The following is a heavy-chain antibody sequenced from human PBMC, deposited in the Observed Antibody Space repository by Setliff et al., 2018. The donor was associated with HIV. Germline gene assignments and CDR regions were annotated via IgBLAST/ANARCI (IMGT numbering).Heavy chain of an antibody. CDR3: AKNWGSRGIWGVFDY. Sequence: PGGSLRLSCAASGFTFSSYAMTWVRQAPGKGLEWVSVMSGSGGSTYCADSVKGRFTISRDNSKNTLYLQMNSLRAEDTAIYYCAKNWGSRGIWGVFDYWGQGTLVTVSS. J-gene: IGHJ4*02. D-gene: IGHD7-27*01. CDR1: GFTFSSYA. CDR2: MSGSGGST. V-gene: IGHV3-23*01.